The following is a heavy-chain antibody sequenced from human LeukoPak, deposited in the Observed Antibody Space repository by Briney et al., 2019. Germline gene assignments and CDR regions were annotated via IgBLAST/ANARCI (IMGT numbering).Heavy chain of an antibody. CDR1: TDSFSSHY. V-gene: IGHV4-59*11. J-gene: IGHJ3*02. Sequence: SETLSLTCAVSTDSFSSHYWTGIRQPPGKGLEWIGYISYIGSTNYNPSLKSRVTISIDTSKNQFSLRLSSVTAADTAVYYCARDVVTVTKAFDIWGQGTMVSVSS. CDR3: ARDVVTVTKAFDI. CDR2: ISYIGST. D-gene: IGHD4-17*01.